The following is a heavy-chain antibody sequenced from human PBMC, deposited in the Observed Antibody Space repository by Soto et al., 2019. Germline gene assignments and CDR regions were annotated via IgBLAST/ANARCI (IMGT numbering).Heavy chain of an antibody. D-gene: IGHD4-4*01. CDR3: ATMTTLTSDY. V-gene: IGHV3-21*06. Sequence: EVQLVESGGGLVKPGGSLRLSCAASGFTFSSYSMNWVRQAPGKGLEWVSSISSSSSYIYYADSVKGRFTISRDNAKNSLYHQMNRLRADDTAVYYCATMTTLTSDYWGQGTLVTVSS. CDR1: GFTFSSYS. CDR2: ISSSSSYI. J-gene: IGHJ4*02.